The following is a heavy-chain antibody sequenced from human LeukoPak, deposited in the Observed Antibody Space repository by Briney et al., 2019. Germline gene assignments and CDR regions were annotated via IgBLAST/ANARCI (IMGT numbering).Heavy chain of an antibody. J-gene: IGHJ4*02. CDR3: AKAYGSGSYNYFDY. CDR2: ISWNSGSI. D-gene: IGHD3-10*01. CDR1: GGSISSYY. Sequence: LSLTCTVSGGSISSYYWSWIRQPPGKGLEWVSGISWNSGSIGYADSVKGRFTISRDNAKNSLYLQMNSLRAEDMALYYCAKAYGSGSYNYFDYWGQGTLVTVSS. V-gene: IGHV3-9*03.